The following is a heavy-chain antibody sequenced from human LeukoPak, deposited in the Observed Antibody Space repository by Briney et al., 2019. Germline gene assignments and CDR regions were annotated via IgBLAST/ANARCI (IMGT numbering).Heavy chain of an antibody. D-gene: IGHD1-1*01. J-gene: IGHJ4*02. V-gene: IGHV3-7*01. Sequence: GGSLTLSCEASGFTFSINWMSWVRQAPGKGLEWVASINPDGGQKFYVDSVRGRFTISRDNTKSSLYVEMNSLGAEDTAVYYCAKLLGTVTTFDYWGQGTPVTVSS. CDR1: GFTFSINW. CDR2: INPDGGQK. CDR3: AKLLGTVTTFDY.